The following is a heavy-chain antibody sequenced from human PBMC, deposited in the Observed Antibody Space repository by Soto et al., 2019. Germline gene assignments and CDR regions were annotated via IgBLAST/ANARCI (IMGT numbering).Heavy chain of an antibody. J-gene: IGHJ5*02. D-gene: IGHD6-19*01. Sequence: ASVKVSCKTSGYTFTGYYMHWVRQAPGQGLEWMGWINPNSGGTNYAQKFQGWVTMTRDTSISTAYMELSRLRSDDTAVYYCARRSGRSGWYGWVDPWGQGPLITVSS. CDR3: ARRSGRSGWYGWVDP. CDR2: INPNSGGT. V-gene: IGHV1-2*04. CDR1: GYTFTGYY.